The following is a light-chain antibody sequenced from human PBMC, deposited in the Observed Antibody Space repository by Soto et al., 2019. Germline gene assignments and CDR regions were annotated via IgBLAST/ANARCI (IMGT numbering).Light chain of an antibody. Sequence: DIQMTQSPSSVSASVGDRVTITCRASQYISSWLAWHQQKPGKAPKRLIFAASSLESGVPSRFSGSGSGTDFTLTISSLQPEDFATYYCQQANSFPLTFGGGTKVEIK. V-gene: IGKV1-12*01. CDR2: AAS. CDR1: QYISSW. CDR3: QQANSFPLT. J-gene: IGKJ4*01.